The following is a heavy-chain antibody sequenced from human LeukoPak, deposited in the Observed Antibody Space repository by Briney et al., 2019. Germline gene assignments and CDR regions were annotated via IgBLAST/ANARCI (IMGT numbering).Heavy chain of an antibody. D-gene: IGHD3-22*01. CDR3: VRGDTRGYYYRFSDY. CDR2: IKEDGSGI. Sequence: PGGSLRLSCVVSGFTFSDYWMSWVRQAPGKGLEWVANIKEDGSGIYYVDSVEGRFTISRDNAKKSLYLQMNSLRAEDTAVYYCVRGDTRGYYYRFSDYWGQGTLVTVSS. CDR1: GFTFSDYW. J-gene: IGHJ4*02. V-gene: IGHV3-7*01.